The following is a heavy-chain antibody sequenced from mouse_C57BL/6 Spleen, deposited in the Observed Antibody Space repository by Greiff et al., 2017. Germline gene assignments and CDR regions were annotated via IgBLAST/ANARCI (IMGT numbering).Heavy chain of an antibody. CDR2: IGPETGGT. J-gene: IGHJ2*01. CDR1: GYTFTDYE. CDR3: TKKSSDDLDY. D-gene: IGHD3-2*02. V-gene: IGHV1-15*01. Sequence: QVQLQQSGAELVRPGASVTLSCEASGYTFTDYEMHWVKQTPVHGLEWIGAIGPETGGTAYNQTVTGKVILSADKSTSTAYMELRSLTSEDSAVYYCTKKSSDDLDYWGQGTTLTVSS.